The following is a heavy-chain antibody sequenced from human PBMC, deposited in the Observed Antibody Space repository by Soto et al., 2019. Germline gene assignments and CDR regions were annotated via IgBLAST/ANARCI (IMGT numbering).Heavy chain of an antibody. V-gene: IGHV4-31*03. CDR3: ARAVVATGNWFDP. J-gene: IGHJ5*02. Sequence: QVQLQESGPGLVKPSQTLSLTCTVSGGSISSGGYYWSWIRQHPGKGLEWIGYIYYSGSTYYNPSLKSRVTISVDASKNQFSLKLSSVTAADTAVYYCARAVVATGNWFDPWGQGTLVTVSS. D-gene: IGHD2-15*01. CDR2: IYYSGST. CDR1: GGSISSGGYY.